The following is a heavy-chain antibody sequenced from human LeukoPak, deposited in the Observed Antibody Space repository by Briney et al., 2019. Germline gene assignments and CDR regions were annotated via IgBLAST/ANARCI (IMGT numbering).Heavy chain of an antibody. J-gene: IGHJ5*02. CDR2: IYHSGST. CDR3: ARGGSLLRYFDWLLPPTPLWFDP. CDR1: GYSISSGYY. D-gene: IGHD3-9*01. V-gene: IGHV4-38-2*02. Sequence: SETLSLTCTVSGYSISSGYYWGWIRQPPGKGLEWIGSIYHSGSTYYNPSLKSRVTISVDTSKNQFSLKLSSVTAADTAVYYCARGGSLLRYFDWLLPPTPLWFDPWGQGTLVTVSS.